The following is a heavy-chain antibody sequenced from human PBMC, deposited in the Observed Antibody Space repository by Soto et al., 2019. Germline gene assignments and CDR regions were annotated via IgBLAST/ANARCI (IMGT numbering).Heavy chain of an antibody. Sequence: EVQVLESGGGLVQPGGSLRLSCVASGFTFNDYAMSWVRQAPGKGLGWVSGISGSGGSTFYADSVKGRFTVSRDNAKNTLYLQMNSLRAEDTAIYYCAKCGQVDYFDYWGQGTLVTVSS. CDR2: ISGSGGST. CDR1: GFTFNDYA. D-gene: IGHD1-26*01. V-gene: IGHV3-23*01. J-gene: IGHJ4*02. CDR3: AKCGQVDYFDY.